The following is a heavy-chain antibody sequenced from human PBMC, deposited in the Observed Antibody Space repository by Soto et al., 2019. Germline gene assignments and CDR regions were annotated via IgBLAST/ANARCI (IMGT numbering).Heavy chain of an antibody. D-gene: IGHD3-9*01. CDR3: TPGIYYDSLTGSHNVDY. CDR1: GFSLSHPW. J-gene: IGHJ4*02. Sequence: EAPLRLSCIASGFSLSHPWMTCVRQAAGRGLEWVGRIKSKTDGGTADYAAPVKGRDTISRDDSKNTVYLQMNSLKTEDTAVYYCTPGIYYDSLTGSHNVDYWGQGA. CDR2: IKSKTDGGTA. V-gene: IGHV3-15*01.